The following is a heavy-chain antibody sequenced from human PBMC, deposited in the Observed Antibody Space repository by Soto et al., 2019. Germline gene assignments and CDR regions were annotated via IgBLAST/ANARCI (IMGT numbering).Heavy chain of an antibody. CDR2: IKSKTDGGTT. J-gene: IGHJ6*03. V-gene: IGHV3-15*01. D-gene: IGHD6-6*01. Sequence: GGSLRLSCAASGFTFSNAWMSWVRQAPGKGLEWVGRIKSKTDGGTTDYAAPVKGRFTISRDDSKNTLYLQMNSLKTEDTAVYYCTTAPSIAAPGGFYYMDVWGKGTTVTVSS. CDR1: GFTFSNAW. CDR3: TTAPSIAAPGGFYYMDV.